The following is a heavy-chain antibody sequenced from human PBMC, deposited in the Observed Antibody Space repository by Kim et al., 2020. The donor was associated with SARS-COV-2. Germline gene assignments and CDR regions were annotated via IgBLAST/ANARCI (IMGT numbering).Heavy chain of an antibody. CDR3: AREIHGSGSYRRNSFYYGMDV. D-gene: IGHD3-10*01. CDR2: ISSSSSTI. CDR1: GFTFSSYS. V-gene: IGHV3-48*04. Sequence: GGSLRLSCAASGFTFSSYSMNWVRQAPGKGLEWVSYISSSSSTIYYADSVKGRFTISRDNAKNSVYLQMHSLRAEDTAVYYCAREIHGSGSYRRNSFYYGMDVWGQGTTVTVSS. J-gene: IGHJ6*02.